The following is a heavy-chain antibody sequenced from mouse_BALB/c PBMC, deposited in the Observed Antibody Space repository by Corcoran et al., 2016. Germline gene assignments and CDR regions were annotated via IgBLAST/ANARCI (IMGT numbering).Heavy chain of an antibody. D-gene: IGHD2-1*01. CDR3: ARWGNYYFDY. Sequence: QIQLVQSGPELKKPGETVKISCKASGYTFTNYGMNWVKQAPGKGLKWMGWINTYTGEPTYADDFKGRFAFSLETSVSTAYLQINNLKNEDTATYFCARWGNYYFDYWGQGTTLTVSS. V-gene: IGHV9-3-1*01. CDR1: GYTFTNYG. J-gene: IGHJ2*01. CDR2: INTYTGEP.